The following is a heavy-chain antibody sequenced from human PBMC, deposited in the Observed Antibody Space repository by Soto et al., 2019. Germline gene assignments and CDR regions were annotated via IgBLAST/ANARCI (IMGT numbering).Heavy chain of an antibody. Sequence: SVKVSCKAAGCTFSSYAISWVLQAPGQGLEWMGGIVPIFGTANYAQKFQGRVTITADESTSTAYMELSSLRSEDTAVYYCARSYCSGGSCYNSIDYYYGMDVWGQGTTVTVSS. J-gene: IGHJ6*02. V-gene: IGHV1-69*13. CDR3: ARSYCSGGSCYNSIDYYYGMDV. CDR1: GCTFSSYA. D-gene: IGHD2-15*01. CDR2: IVPIFGTA.